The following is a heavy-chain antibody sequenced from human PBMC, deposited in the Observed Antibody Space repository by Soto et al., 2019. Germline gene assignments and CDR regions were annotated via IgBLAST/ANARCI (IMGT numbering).Heavy chain of an antibody. CDR2: IKHQSHGGTT. CDR3: ATRLGLVVPGTFVC. D-gene: IGHD6-19*01. V-gene: IGHV3-15*01. CDR1: RFSLDNAS. J-gene: IGHJ4*02. Sequence: CGCLRFSRAVSRFSLDNASPSCFSHAPAQGPELVGRIKHQSHGGTTEYAADVNGRFTISSDESINTLYQQMNSLKTAHTAVYSCATRLGLVVPGTFVCWGRGTLV.